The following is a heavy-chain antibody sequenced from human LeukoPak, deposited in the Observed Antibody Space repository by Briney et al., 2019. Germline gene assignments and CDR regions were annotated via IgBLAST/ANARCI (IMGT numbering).Heavy chain of an antibody. V-gene: IGHV3-48*03. Sequence: GGALRLSCAASGCTFSSYEMNWLRQAPGKGLEWVSYISSSGSTIYYAASAKDPFTISRDNAKNSLYLQMKSLKAEDTAVYYCASESYDYVWGSYRYHFDYWGQGTLVTVSS. J-gene: IGHJ4*02. CDR3: ASESYDYVWGSYRYHFDY. CDR1: GCTFSSYE. CDR2: ISSSGSTI. D-gene: IGHD3-16*02.